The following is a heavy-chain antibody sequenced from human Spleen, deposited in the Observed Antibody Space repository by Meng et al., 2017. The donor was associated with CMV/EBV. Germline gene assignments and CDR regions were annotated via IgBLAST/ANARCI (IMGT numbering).Heavy chain of an antibody. D-gene: IGHD6-13*01. J-gene: IGHJ5*02. Sequence: GGSLRLSCAAYGFTFSTYSMNWIRQAPGKALEWVSSISSRGSYIYYADSLKGRFTISRDNAKNSLYLQMNSLTGDDTAMYYCARGREALAGALYWFDPWGQGTLVTVSS. CDR2: ISSRGSYI. CDR3: ARGREALAGALYWFDP. V-gene: IGHV3-21*01. CDR1: GFTFSTYS.